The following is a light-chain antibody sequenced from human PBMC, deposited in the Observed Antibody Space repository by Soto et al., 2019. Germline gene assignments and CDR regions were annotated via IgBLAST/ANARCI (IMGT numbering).Light chain of an antibody. CDR1: NIGSKS. J-gene: IGLJ1*01. CDR3: QVWDSSSDRNYV. Sequence: SYELTQPPSVSVAPGQTARITCGGNNIGSKSVHWYQQKPGQAPVLVVYDDSDWPSGIPERFSGSNSGNTATLTISRVEAGDEADYYCQVWDSSSDRNYVFGTGTKLTVL. CDR2: DDS. V-gene: IGLV3-21*02.